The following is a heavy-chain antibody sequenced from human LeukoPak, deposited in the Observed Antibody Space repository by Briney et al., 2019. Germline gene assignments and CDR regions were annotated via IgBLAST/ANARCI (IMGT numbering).Heavy chain of an antibody. D-gene: IGHD2-2*01. CDR3: ARAGCSSTSCYGYYYYGMDV. CDR2: ISAYNGNT. CDR1: GYTFTSYG. Sequence: ASVTVSCKASGYTFTSYGISWVRQAPGQGLEWMGWISAYNGNTNYAQKLQGRVTMTTDTSTSTAYMELRSLRSDDTAVYYCARAGCSSTSCYGYYYYGMDVWGQGTTVTVSS. J-gene: IGHJ6*02. V-gene: IGHV1-18*01.